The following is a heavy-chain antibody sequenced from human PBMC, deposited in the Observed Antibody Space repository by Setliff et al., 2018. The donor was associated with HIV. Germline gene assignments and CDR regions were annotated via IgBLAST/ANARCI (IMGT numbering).Heavy chain of an antibody. D-gene: IGHD3-16*01. CDR1: GYTFSSYD. CDR2: INPNADHT. CDR3: ARGGRVVWWYSDL. V-gene: IGHV1-8*01. J-gene: IGHJ2*01. Sequence: ASVKVSCKASGYTFSSYDIYWVRQAPGQGLEWMGFINPNADHTGYAQKFQGRVTMTSDVTISTAYMELNTLTSDDTAVYFCARGGRVVWWYSDLWSRGTLVTVSS.